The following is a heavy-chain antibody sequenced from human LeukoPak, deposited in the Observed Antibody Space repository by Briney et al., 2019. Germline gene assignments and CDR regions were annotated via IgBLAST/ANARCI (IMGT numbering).Heavy chain of an antibody. CDR3: AREIAVAVHYYYGMDV. CDR1: GYTFTGYY. D-gene: IGHD6-19*01. J-gene: IGHJ6*02. CDR2: INPNSGGT. Sequence: ASVKVSCKASGYTFTGYYMHWERQAPGQGLEWMGWINPNSGGTNYAQKFQGRVTMTRDTSISTAYMELSRLRSDDTAVYYCAREIAVAVHYYYGMDVWGQGTTVTVSS. V-gene: IGHV1-2*02.